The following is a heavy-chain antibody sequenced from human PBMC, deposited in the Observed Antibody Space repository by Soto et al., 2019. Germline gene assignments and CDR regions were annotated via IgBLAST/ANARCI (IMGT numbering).Heavy chain of an antibody. CDR2: IYHTGNA. Sequence: SETLSLTCSVSGDSISNSRFYWAWIRQPPGEGLEWIGSIYHTGNAYYNPSLKSRVTISVDTSKNQFSLKLSSVTAADTAVYYCARGVFGSGYFDYWGQGTLVTVSS. CDR1: GDSISNSRFY. CDR3: ARGVFGSGYFDY. J-gene: IGHJ4*02. V-gene: IGHV4-39*07. D-gene: IGHD3-3*01.